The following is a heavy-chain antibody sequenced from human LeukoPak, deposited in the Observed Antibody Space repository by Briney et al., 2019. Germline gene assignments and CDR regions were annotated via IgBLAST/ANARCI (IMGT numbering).Heavy chain of an antibody. CDR3: ARGTPRILLWFGESDAFDI. CDR1: GGSIRTYY. D-gene: IGHD3-10*01. Sequence: SETLSLTCTVSGGSIRTYYWSWIRQPAGKGLEWIGRIYTSGRTNYNPSLRSRVTMSLDTTKNQFSLKLSSVTAADTAVYYCARGTPRILLWFGESDAFDIWGQGTMVTVSS. V-gene: IGHV4-4*07. J-gene: IGHJ3*02. CDR2: IYTSGRT.